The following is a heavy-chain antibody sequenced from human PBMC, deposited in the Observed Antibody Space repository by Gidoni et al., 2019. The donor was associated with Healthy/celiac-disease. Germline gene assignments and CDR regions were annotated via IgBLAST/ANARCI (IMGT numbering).Heavy chain of an antibody. J-gene: IGHJ6*02. V-gene: IGHV1-24*01. CDR3: ATGTEGAAGAIPDDYYYYGMDV. D-gene: IGHD6-13*01. Sequence: QVQLVQSGAEVKQPGSSVKVSCKVSGYTLTALSMHWVRQAPGKGLEWMGGFDPEDGETSYAQKCQGRVTMTEDTSTDTAYMELSSLRSEDTAVYYCATGTEGAAGAIPDDYYYYGMDVWGQGTTVTVSS. CDR1: GYTLTALS. CDR2: FDPEDGET.